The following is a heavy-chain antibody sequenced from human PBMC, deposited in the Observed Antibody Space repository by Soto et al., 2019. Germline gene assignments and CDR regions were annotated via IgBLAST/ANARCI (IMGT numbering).Heavy chain of an antibody. CDR1: GGTFSSYA. Sequence: GASVKVSCKASGGTFSSYAISWVRQAPGQGLEWMGGIIPIFGTANYAQKFQGRVTITADKSTSTAYMELSSLRSEDTAVYYCASPDLLGYCTNGVCSADYYYYGMDVWGQGTTVTVS. D-gene: IGHD2-8*01. J-gene: IGHJ6*02. V-gene: IGHV1-69*06. CDR3: ASPDLLGYCTNGVCSADYYYYGMDV. CDR2: IIPIFGTA.